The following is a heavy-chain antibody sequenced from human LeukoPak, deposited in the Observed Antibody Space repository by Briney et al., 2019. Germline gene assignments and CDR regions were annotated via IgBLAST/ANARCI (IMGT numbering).Heavy chain of an antibody. J-gene: IGHJ4*02. Sequence: SQTLSLTCTVSGGSISSGDYYWSWIRQPPGKGLEWIGEINHSGSTNYNPSLKSRVTISVDTSKNQFSLKLSSVTAADTAVYYCARGRGAYRNWGQGTLVTVSS. D-gene: IGHD1-1*01. CDR3: ARGRGAYRN. CDR2: INHSGST. V-gene: IGHV4-30-4*01. CDR1: GGSISSGDYY.